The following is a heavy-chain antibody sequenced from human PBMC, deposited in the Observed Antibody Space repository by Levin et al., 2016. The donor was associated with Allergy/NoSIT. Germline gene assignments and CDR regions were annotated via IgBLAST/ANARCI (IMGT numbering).Heavy chain of an antibody. CDR3: ARTICTEVDRTGGWFDP. CDR1: GFSLRSRGTC. J-gene: IGHJ5*02. Sequence: SGPTLVKPTQTLTLSCTVSGFSLRSRGTCVSWIRQPPAKALEWLARIDWDDREDYNRGLRARLTISKDTTRNQVVLRMTNMDPTDTGTYYCARTICTEVDRTGGWFDPWGQGTLVTVSS. CDR2: IDWDDRE. V-gene: IGHV2-70*11. D-gene: IGHD5-12*01.